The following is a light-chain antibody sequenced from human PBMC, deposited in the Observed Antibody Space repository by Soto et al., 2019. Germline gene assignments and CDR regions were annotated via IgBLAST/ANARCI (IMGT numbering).Light chain of an antibody. CDR3: SSYTSSSTYV. Sequence: QSALTQPASVSGSPGQSFAISCTGNSSDVGGYNYVSWYQQHPGKAPKLMIYDVSNRPSGVSNRFSGSKSGNTASLTISGLQAEDEADYYCSSYTSSSTYVFGTGTKLTVL. J-gene: IGLJ1*01. V-gene: IGLV2-14*03. CDR2: DVS. CDR1: SSDVGGYNY.